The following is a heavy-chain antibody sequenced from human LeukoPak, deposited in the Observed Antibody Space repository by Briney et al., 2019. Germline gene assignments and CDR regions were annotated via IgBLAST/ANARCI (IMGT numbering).Heavy chain of an antibody. CDR3: ARHGLLWFGESTNFDY. D-gene: IGHD3-10*01. V-gene: IGHV4-59*08. J-gene: IGHJ4*02. CDR1: GGSISSYY. Sequence: PSETLSLTCTVSGGSISSYYWSWIRQPPGKGLEWIGYIYYSGSTYYNPSLKSRVTISVDTSKNQFSLKLSSVTAADTAVYYCARHGLLWFGESTNFDYWGQGTLVTVSS. CDR2: IYYSGST.